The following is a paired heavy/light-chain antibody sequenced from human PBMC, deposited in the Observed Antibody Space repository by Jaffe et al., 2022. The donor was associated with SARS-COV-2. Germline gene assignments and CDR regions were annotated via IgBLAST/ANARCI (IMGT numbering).Light chain of an antibody. CDR3: QSADSSGTSHVV. J-gene: IGLJ2*01. Sequence: SYELTQPPSVSVSPGQTARITCSGDALPKQYAYWYQQKPGQAPVLVIYKDSERPSGIPERFSGSSSGTTVTLTISGVQAEDEADYYCQSADSSGTSHVVFGGGTKLTVL. CDR1: ALPKQY. V-gene: IGLV3-25*03. CDR2: KDS.
Heavy chain of an antibody. J-gene: IGHJ6*02. V-gene: IGHV3-33*01. D-gene: IGHD7-27*01. CDR2: IWYDGSNK. CDR1: GFTFSSYG. CDR3: ARDLQYGEYYYYGMDV. Sequence: QVQLVESGGGVVQPGRSLRLSCAASGFTFSSYGMHWVRQAPGKGLEWVAVIWYDGSNKYYADSVKGRFTISRDNSKNTLYLQMNSLRAEDTAVYYCARDLQYGEYYYYGMDVWGQGTTVTVSS.